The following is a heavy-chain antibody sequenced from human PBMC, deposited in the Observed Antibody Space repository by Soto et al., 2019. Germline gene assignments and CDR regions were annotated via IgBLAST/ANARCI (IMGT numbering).Heavy chain of an antibody. CDR3: ARDSAFEYYDFWSGYLQPLAFDY. CDR1: GYTFTSYY. CDR2: INPSGGST. Sequence: ASVKVSCKASGYTFTSYYMHWVRQAPGQGLEWMGIINPSGGSTSYAQKFQGRVTMTRDTSTSTVYMELSSLRSEDTAVYYCARDSAFEYYDFWSGYLQPLAFDYWGQGTLVTVSS. D-gene: IGHD3-3*01. J-gene: IGHJ4*02. V-gene: IGHV1-46*01.